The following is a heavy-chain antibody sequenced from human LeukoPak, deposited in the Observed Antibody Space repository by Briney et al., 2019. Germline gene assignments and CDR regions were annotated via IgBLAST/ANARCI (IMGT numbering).Heavy chain of an antibody. V-gene: IGHV3-49*03. CDR1: GFTFGDYV. CDR2: IRSKAYGGTT. Sequence: PGGSLRLSCTASGFTFGDYVMSWFRQAPGKGLEWVGFIRSKAYGGTTEYAASVKGRFTISRDDSKSIAYLQMNSLKTEDTAVYYCTRRIQLWFYYYYYYGMDVWGQGTTVTVSS. J-gene: IGHJ6*02. CDR3: TRRIQLWFYYYYYYGMDV. D-gene: IGHD5-18*01.